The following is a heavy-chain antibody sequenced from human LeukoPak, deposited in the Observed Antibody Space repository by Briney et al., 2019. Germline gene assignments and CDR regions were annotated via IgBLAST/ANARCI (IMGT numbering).Heavy chain of an antibody. Sequence: TGGSLRLSCAASGFTFSSYWMHWVRQAPGKGLEWVAFIRYDGSNKYYADSVKGRFTISRDNSKNTLYLQMNSLRPEDSAVHYCAKDGRGSGYFPDYWGQGTLVTVSS. D-gene: IGHD3-22*01. CDR1: GFTFSSYW. V-gene: IGHV3-30*02. J-gene: IGHJ4*02. CDR2: IRYDGSNK. CDR3: AKDGRGSGYFPDY.